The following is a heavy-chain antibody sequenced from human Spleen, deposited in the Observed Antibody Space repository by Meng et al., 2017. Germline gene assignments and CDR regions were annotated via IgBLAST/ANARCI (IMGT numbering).Heavy chain of an antibody. CDR1: GYAFTGYY. CDR2: INPNSGGT. Sequence: ASVKVSCKASGYAFTGYYVHWVRQAPGQGLEWMGRINPNSGGTNYAQKFQGRVTMTRDTSISTAYMELSRLRSDDTAVYYCARDPYMYYYDSSGYRYYYGMDVWGQGTTVTVSS. J-gene: IGHJ6*02. D-gene: IGHD3-22*01. V-gene: IGHV1-2*06. CDR3: ARDPYMYYYDSSGYRYYYGMDV.